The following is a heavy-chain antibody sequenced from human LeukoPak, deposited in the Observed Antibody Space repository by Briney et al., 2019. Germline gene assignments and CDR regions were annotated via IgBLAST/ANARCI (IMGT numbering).Heavy chain of an antibody. CDR3: AKVLPSVYGDYVGMDV. Sequence: PEGSLRLSCAASGFTFSRYAVSWVRQAPGKGLEWVAVISYDGSNKYYADSVKGRFTISRDNSKNTLYLQMNSLRAEDTAVYYCAKVLPSVYGDYVGMDVWGQGTTVTVSS. CDR2: ISYDGSNK. CDR1: GFTFSRYA. V-gene: IGHV3-30*18. D-gene: IGHD4-17*01. J-gene: IGHJ6*02.